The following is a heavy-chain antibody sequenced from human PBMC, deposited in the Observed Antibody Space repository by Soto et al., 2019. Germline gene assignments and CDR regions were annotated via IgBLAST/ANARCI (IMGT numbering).Heavy chain of an antibody. V-gene: IGHV4-59*01. J-gene: IGHJ6*02. D-gene: IGHD3-10*01. CDR1: GGSISNYY. CDR3: ARARITMVREVIKYNMDV. Sequence: PSETLSLTCTVSGGSISNYYWSWIRRSPGKGLEWIGYIYDTGNTNSNPSLQSRATISMDTSKNQLSLKLSSVTAADTAVYYCARARITMVREVIKYNMDVWGQGTTVPVSS. CDR2: IYDTGNT.